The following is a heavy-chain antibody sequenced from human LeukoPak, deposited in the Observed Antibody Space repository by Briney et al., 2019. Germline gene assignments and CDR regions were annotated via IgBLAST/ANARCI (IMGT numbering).Heavy chain of an antibody. V-gene: IGHV3-74*01. CDR2: IDSDGSGT. CDR1: GFTFSSYW. Sequence: GGSLRLSCAASGFTFSSYWIHWVRQAPGKGLVWVSRIDSDGSGTTYADSVKGRFTISRDNVKNTLYLQMNSLRAEDTAVYYCARTTSMSYVGDAFDIWGQGTMVTVSS. J-gene: IGHJ3*02. CDR3: ARTTSMSYVGDAFDI. D-gene: IGHD1-26*01.